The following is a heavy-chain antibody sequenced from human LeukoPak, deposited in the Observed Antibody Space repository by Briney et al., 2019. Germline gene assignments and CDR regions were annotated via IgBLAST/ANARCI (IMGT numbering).Heavy chain of an antibody. CDR3: ARFWGLGLSRGPSGMDV. CDR2: INHSGST. J-gene: IGHJ6*02. V-gene: IGHV4-34*01. CDR1: GGPFRGYY. D-gene: IGHD3-10*01. Sequence: SETLFLTWAVYGGPFRGYYWSWIRQPPGKGLEWIGEINHSGSTNYNPSLKTRVTISVDTSKNQFSLNLSSVTAADTAVYYCARFWGLGLSRGPSGMDVWGQGTTVTVPS.